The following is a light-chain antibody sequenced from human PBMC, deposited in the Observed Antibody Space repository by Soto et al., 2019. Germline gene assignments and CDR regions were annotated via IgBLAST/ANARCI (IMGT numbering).Light chain of an antibody. CDR3: QQYFSSPQT. V-gene: IGKV4-1*01. CDR2: WAS. CDR1: QSVLYSSNNKNY. J-gene: IGKJ1*01. Sequence: DIVMTQSPDSLAVSLGERATINCKSSQSVLYSSNNKNYLAWYQQKPGQPPKLLIYWASTRESVVPDRFSGSGSGTDFTLSISTLQAEDVAVYHCQQYFSSPQTFGQGTKVEIK.